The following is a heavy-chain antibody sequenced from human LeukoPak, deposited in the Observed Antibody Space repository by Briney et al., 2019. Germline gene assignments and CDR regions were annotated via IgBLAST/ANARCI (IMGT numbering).Heavy chain of an antibody. Sequence: GGSLRLSCAAPGFTFSSYAMSWVRQAPGKGLEWVSVISGSDDSTYYADSVKGRFTISRDNSKNTLHLQMNSLRAEDTAVYYCAKDKRYYDSSGSPYYYYGMDVWGQGTTVTVSS. J-gene: IGHJ6*02. CDR2: ISGSDDST. V-gene: IGHV3-23*01. D-gene: IGHD3-22*01. CDR1: GFTFSSYA. CDR3: AKDKRYYDSSGSPYYYYGMDV.